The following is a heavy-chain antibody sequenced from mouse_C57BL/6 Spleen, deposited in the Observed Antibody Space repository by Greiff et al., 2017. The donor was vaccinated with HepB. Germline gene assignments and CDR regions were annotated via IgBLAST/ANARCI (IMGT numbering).Heavy chain of an antibody. CDR2: IDPETGGT. CDR1: GYTFTDYE. V-gene: IGHV1-15*01. J-gene: IGHJ2*01. D-gene: IGHD3-2*02. Sequence: VKRMESGAELVRPGASVTLSCKASGYTFTDYEMHWVKQTPVHGLEWIGAIDPETGGTAYNQKFKGKAILTADKSSSTAYMELRSLTSEDSAVYYCTRKGTDPESSGYVGYFDYWGQGTTLTVSS. CDR3: TRKGTDPESSGYVGYFDY.